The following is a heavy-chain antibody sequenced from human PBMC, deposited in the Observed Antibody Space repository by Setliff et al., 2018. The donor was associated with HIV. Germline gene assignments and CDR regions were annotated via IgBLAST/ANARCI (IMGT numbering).Heavy chain of an antibody. CDR3: ARDRDSYGFSYFFDY. Sequence: SETLSLTCTVSGGSISSYYWSWIRQPPGKGLEWIGYIFYSGSTNYNPSLKSRVTMSVDTSKNKFSLKLSSVTAADTAVYYCARDRDSYGFSYFFDYWGQGTLVTVSS. V-gene: IGHV4-59*12. J-gene: IGHJ4*02. CDR2: IFYSGST. D-gene: IGHD5-18*01. CDR1: GGSISSYY.